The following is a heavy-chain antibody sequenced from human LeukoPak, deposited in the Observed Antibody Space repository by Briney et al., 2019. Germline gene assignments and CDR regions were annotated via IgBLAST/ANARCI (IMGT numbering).Heavy chain of an antibody. CDR3: ARVDGYKYYFDY. CDR1: GGPISSGNYY. CDR2: IYNSGSA. Sequence: SETLSLTCTVSGGPISSGNYYWSWIRQHPGKGLEWIGYIYNSGSAYYNPSLKSRVIISVDTSKNQFSLKLSSVTAADTAVYYCARVDGYKYYFDYWGQGTLVTVSS. J-gene: IGHJ4*02. D-gene: IGHD5-24*01. V-gene: IGHV4-31*03.